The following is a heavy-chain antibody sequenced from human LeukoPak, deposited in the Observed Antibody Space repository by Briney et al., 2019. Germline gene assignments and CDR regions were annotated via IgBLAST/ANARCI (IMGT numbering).Heavy chain of an antibody. J-gene: IGHJ5*02. CDR1: GYSIGRGYY. CDR3: VRGAQRWLQLATHYWFDP. Sequence: SETLSLTCTVSGYSIGRGYYWGWIRQPPGKGLEWIGSIYHSGSTNYNPSLKSRVTISVDTSKNQFSLKLSSVTAADTAVYYCVRGAQRWLQLATHYWFDPWGQGTLVTVSS. V-gene: IGHV4-38-2*02. CDR2: IYHSGST. D-gene: IGHD5-24*01.